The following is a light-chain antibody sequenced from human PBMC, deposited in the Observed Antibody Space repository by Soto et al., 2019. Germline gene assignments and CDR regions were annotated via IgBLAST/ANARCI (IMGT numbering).Light chain of an antibody. V-gene: IGLV2-8*01. Sequence: QSALTQPPSASGSPGQSVTISCTGTSSDVGGYNYVSWYQQHPGKAPKLMIYEVSKRPSGVPDRFSGSKSGTTASLTVSGLQAEDEADYYCSSYAGRNGWVFGGGTKLTVL. CDR3: SSYAGRNGWV. CDR1: SSDVGGYNY. J-gene: IGLJ3*02. CDR2: EVS.